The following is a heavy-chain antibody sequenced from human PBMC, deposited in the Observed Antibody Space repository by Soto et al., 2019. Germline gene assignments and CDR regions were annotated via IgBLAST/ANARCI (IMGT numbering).Heavy chain of an antibody. CDR1: GGSISSSSYY. J-gene: IGHJ3*02. CDR2: IYYSGST. Sequence: SETLSLTCTVSGGSISSSSYYWGWIRQPPGKGLEWIGSIYYSGSTYYNPSLKSRVTISVDTSKNQFSLKLSSVTAADTAVYYCARLWGLRYYDSSGSRFGAFDIWGQGTMVTVSS. D-gene: IGHD3-22*01. V-gene: IGHV4-39*01. CDR3: ARLWGLRYYDSSGSRFGAFDI.